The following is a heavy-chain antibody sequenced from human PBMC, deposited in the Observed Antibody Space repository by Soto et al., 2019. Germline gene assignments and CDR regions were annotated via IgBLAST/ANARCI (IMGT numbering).Heavy chain of an antibody. CDR1: GYTFTTYG. V-gene: IGHV1-18*01. Sequence: QVHLVQSGPEVKKPGASVRVSCRASGYTFTTYGIGWVRQAPGQGLEWMAWINTYNGNTNDAQKFRGRLTMTTDTSTTTAYMEERSRQSYDKAMEYCATDGVDDTASGTGGYGGEGTVVTVSS. D-gene: IGHD5-18*01. CDR3: ATDGVDDTASGTGGY. J-gene: IGHJ4*02. CDR2: INTYNGNT.